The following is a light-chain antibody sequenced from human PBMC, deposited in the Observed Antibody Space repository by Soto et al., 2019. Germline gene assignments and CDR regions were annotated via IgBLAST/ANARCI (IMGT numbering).Light chain of an antibody. CDR3: ATWGDSLSVVL. CDR1: TSNIGANT. CDR2: KND. Sequence: QSVVTQPPSASGTPGQSITISCSGTTSNIGANTVYWYQQHPGTAPKLLIFKNDQRPSGVPDRFSGSKSGTSASLAISGLRSWDWAHFFCATWGDSLSVVLFGGGTQLTVL. J-gene: IGLJ2*01. V-gene: IGLV1-47*01.